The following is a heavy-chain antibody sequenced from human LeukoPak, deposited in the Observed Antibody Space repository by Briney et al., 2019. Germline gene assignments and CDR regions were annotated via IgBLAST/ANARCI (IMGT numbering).Heavy chain of an antibody. V-gene: IGHV4-59*08. CDR3: ARHYDSGSYPLDF. Sequence: SETLSLTCTVSGGSIRGYFWSWIRRPPGKGLERIGHIYSSGSTTYTPSLQGRVTISLDTSKNQFSLKLSSVTAADTAVYYCARHYDSGSYPLDFWGQGTLVTVSS. CDR1: GGSIRGYF. CDR2: IYSSGST. J-gene: IGHJ4*02. D-gene: IGHD3-10*01.